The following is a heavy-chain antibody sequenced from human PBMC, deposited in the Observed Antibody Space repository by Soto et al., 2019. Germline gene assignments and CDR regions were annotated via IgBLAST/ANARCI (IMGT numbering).Heavy chain of an antibody. J-gene: IGHJ5*02. Sequence: PSETLSLTXTVSGGSISSGGYYWSWIRQHPGKGLEWIGYIYYSGSTYYNPSLKSRVTISVDTSKNQFSLKLSSVTAADTAVYYCAREYGYYGSGSYNWFDPWGQGTLVTVSS. D-gene: IGHD3-10*01. CDR1: GGSISSGGYY. CDR2: IYYSGST. V-gene: IGHV4-31*02. CDR3: AREYGYYGSGSYNWFDP.